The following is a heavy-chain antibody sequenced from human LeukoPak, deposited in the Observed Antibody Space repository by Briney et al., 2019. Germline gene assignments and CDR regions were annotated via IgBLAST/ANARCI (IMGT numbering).Heavy chain of an antibody. Sequence: SSVKVSCKASGGTFSSYAISWVRQAPGQGLEWMGGIIPIFGTANYAQKFQGRVTITADESTSTAYMELSSLRSEDTAVYYCARPGRTLRYFDWAETYYFDYWGQGTLVTVSS. CDR1: GGTFSSYA. CDR2: IIPIFGTA. V-gene: IGHV1-69*13. J-gene: IGHJ4*02. D-gene: IGHD3-9*01. CDR3: ARPGRTLRYFDWAETYYFDY.